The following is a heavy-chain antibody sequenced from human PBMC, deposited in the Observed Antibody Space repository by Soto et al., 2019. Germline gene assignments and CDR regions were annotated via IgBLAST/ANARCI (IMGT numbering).Heavy chain of an antibody. CDR1: GLPFSNAW. J-gene: IGHJ4*02. Sequence: PGGSLRLSCAASGLPFSNAWMSWVRQAPGKGLEWVGRIKSKTDGGTTDYAAPVKGRFTISRDDSKNTLYLQMSSLKTEDTAVYYCTTDGIVVVIAIYYFFHYWGQGTLVTVSS. V-gene: IGHV3-15*01. D-gene: IGHD2-21*01. CDR2: IKSKTDGGTT. CDR3: TTDGIVVVIAIYYFFHY.